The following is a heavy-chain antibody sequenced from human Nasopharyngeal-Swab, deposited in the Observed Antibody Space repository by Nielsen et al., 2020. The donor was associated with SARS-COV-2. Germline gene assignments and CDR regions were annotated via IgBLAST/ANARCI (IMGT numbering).Heavy chain of an antibody. D-gene: IGHD4-17*01. CDR1: GGSFSDYY. CDR2: INHSGST. CDR3: ARASTVTTFFDL. Sequence: SETLSLTCAVYGGSFSDYYWSWIRQPPGKGLEWIGEINHSGSTNYNPSLKSRVTISVDTSKNQFSLKLNSVTAADTAVYYCARASTVTTFFDLWGRGTLVTVSS. J-gene: IGHJ2*01. V-gene: IGHV4-34*01.